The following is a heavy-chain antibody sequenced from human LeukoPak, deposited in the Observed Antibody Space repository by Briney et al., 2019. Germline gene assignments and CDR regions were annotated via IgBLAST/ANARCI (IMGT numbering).Heavy chain of an antibody. Sequence: PSETLSLTCTVSGGSITNYYGGWIRQTPGKGLELIGYIYYSGTTNYNPSLQSRVSISVDTSKKQFSLRLTPVTAADTAVYYCARSPGGGFDIWGQGTMVTVSS. CDR1: GGSITNYY. CDR3: ARSPGGGFDI. V-gene: IGHV4-59*01. D-gene: IGHD2-15*01. J-gene: IGHJ3*02. CDR2: IYYSGTT.